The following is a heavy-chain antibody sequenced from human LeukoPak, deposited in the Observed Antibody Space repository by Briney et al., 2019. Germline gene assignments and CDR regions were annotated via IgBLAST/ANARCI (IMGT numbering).Heavy chain of an antibody. V-gene: IGHV3-7*03. CDR3: ARVPTYYYDSSGYYSFFDY. CDR1: RFTLSTYW. CDR2: IKQDGSQE. D-gene: IGHD3-22*01. Sequence: PGGSLRLSCAASRFTLSTYWMSWVRQAPGKGLEWVAHIKQDGSQEYYVDSVKGRFTISRDNAKNSLYLQMNSLRAEDTAAYYCARVPTYYYDSSGYYSFFDYWGQGTLVTVSS. J-gene: IGHJ4*02.